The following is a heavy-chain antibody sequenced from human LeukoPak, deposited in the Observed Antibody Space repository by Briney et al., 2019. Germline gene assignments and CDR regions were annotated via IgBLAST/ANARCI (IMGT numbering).Heavy chain of an antibody. V-gene: IGHV3-9*03. D-gene: IGHD5-12*01. CDR2: ISWNRGSI. J-gene: IGHJ4*02. Sequence: GGSLRLSCAASGFTFDDYAMHWVRQAPGKGLEWVSGISWNRGSIGYADSVKGRFTISRDNAKNSLYLQMNSLRADDMALYYCAKGARLRANSYYFDSWSQGTLVTVSS. CDR1: GFTFDDYA. CDR3: AKGARLRANSYYFDS.